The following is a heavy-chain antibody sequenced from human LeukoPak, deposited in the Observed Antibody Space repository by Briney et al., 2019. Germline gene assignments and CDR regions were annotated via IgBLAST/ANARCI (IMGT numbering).Heavy chain of an antibody. CDR2: MNPNSGGT. J-gene: IGHJ4*02. CDR1: GYTFTGYY. CDR3: ARDPYYDILTGYYPLDY. Sequence: GASVKVSCKASGYTFTGYYMHWVRQAPGQGLEWMGWMNPNSGGTNYAQKFQGRVTMTRDTSISTAYMELSRLRSDDTAVYYCARDPYYDILTGYYPLDYWGQGTLVTVSS. V-gene: IGHV1-2*02. D-gene: IGHD3-9*01.